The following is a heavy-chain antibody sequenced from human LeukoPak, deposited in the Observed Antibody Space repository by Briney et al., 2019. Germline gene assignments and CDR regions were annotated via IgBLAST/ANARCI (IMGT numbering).Heavy chain of an antibody. V-gene: IGHV3-30*18. Sequence: GGSLRLSCAASGFTFSSFGMHWVRQAPGKGLEWVAVISYDGSNKYYADSVMGRFTISRDNSKNTLYLQMNSLRAEDTAVYYCAKGGPGIAAADYWGQGTLVTVSS. CDR2: ISYDGSNK. CDR1: GFTFSSFG. CDR3: AKGGPGIAAADY. D-gene: IGHD6-13*01. J-gene: IGHJ4*02.